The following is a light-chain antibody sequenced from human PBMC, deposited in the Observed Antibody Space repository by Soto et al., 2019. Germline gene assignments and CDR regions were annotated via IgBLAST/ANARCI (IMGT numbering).Light chain of an antibody. J-gene: IGKJ1*01. CDR3: QQYKNWPHT. CDR2: GAS. CDR1: QSVSDN. V-gene: IGKV3-15*01. Sequence: DIVLTQSPGTLSLSPGEGATLSCRASQSVSDNLAWYQQRPGQGPRLLIYGASTRATGIPARFSGSGSGTEFTLTISSLQSEDFAVYYCQQYKNWPHTFGQGTKVDIK.